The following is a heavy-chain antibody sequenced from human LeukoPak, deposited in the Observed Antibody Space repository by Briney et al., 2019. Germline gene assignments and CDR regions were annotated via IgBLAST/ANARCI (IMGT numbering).Heavy chain of an antibody. Sequence: ASVKVSCKAPGYTFTGYYMHWVRQAPGQGLEWMGRINPNSGGTNYAQKFQGRVTMTRDTSISTAYMELSRLRSDDTAVYYCASLNLKVLYGDSIDYWGQGTLVTVSS. CDR3: ASLNLKVLYGDSIDY. J-gene: IGHJ4*02. CDR1: GYTFTGYY. D-gene: IGHD4-17*01. V-gene: IGHV1-2*06. CDR2: INPNSGGT.